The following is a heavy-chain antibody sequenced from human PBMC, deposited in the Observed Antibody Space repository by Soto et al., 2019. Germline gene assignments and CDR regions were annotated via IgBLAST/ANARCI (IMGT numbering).Heavy chain of an antibody. Sequence: SETLSLTCTVSVGSISNYYCNWIRQPAGKGLEWIGRIDTSGSTNYNPSLKSRVTMSVDTSKQEFSLKLSSVTAADTALYYCARGGQDFWSGPFDYWGRGALVTVSS. CDR3: ARGGQDFWSGPFDY. V-gene: IGHV4-4*07. CDR1: VGSISNYY. J-gene: IGHJ4*02. CDR2: IDTSGST. D-gene: IGHD3-3*01.